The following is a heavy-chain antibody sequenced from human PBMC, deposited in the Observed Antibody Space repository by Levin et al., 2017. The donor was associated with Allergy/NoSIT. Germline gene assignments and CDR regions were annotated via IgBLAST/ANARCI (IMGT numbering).Heavy chain of an antibody. J-gene: IGHJ4*02. D-gene: IGHD1-26*01. CDR1: GFTFSSYE. CDR3: AGDAAYAEVGY. CDR2: ISSPGSTK. V-gene: IGHV3-48*03. Sequence: GESLKISCAASGFTFSSYEMNWVRQAPGKGLEWVSYISSPGSTKYYADSVKGRFTISRDNAKNSLYLQMNSLRVEDTAVYYCAGDAAYAEVGYWGQGTLVTVPS.